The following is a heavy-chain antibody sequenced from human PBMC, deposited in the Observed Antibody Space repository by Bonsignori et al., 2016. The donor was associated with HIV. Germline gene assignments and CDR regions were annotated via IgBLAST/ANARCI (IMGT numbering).Heavy chain of an antibody. V-gene: IGHV3-30-3*01. J-gene: IGHJ4*02. Sequence: VRQAPGKGLEWVAVISYDGSNKYYADSVKGRFTISRDNSKNTLYLQMNSLRAEDTAVYYCARGGAVVAATPDYFDYWGQGTLVTVSS. D-gene: IGHD2-15*01. CDR3: ARGGAVVAATPDYFDY. CDR2: ISYDGSNK.